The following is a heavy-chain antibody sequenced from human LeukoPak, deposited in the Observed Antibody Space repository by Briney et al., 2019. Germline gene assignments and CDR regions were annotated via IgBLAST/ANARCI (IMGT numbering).Heavy chain of an antibody. D-gene: IGHD2/OR15-2a*01. Sequence: SETLSLTCTASGGSVSGGSFYWNWIRQPPGKGLEWIGYIYYSGSTKYNPSLKSRVTISVDTSKTQFSLKLSSVTAADTAVYYCARNIANYYGMDVWGQGTTVTVSS. CDR1: GGSVSGGSFY. V-gene: IGHV4-61*01. J-gene: IGHJ6*02. CDR2: IYYSGST. CDR3: ARNIANYYGMDV.